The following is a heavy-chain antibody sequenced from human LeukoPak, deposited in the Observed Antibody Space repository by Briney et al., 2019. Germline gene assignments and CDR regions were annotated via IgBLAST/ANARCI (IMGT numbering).Heavy chain of an antibody. V-gene: IGHV3-21*03. CDR2: ISSSSSYI. J-gene: IGHJ4*02. Sequence: GGSLRLSCAASGFTFSSYSMNWVRQAPGKGLEWVSSISSSSSYIYYADSVKGRFTISRDNAKNSLYLQMNSLKTEDTAVYYCTTTHRYGGYDPWWGQGTLVTVSS. CDR1: GFTFSSYS. D-gene: IGHD5-12*01. CDR3: TTTHRYGGYDPW.